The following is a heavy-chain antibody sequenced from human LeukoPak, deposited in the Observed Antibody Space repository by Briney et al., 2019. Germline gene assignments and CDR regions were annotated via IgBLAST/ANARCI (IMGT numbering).Heavy chain of an antibody. CDR2: IYYSGTT. J-gene: IGHJ5*02. D-gene: IGHD3-10*01. Sequence: SETLSLTCTVSGYSISSGYYWGWIRQPPGKGLEWIGSIYYSGTTYYNPSLKSRVTISVDTSKNQFSLKLSSVTAADTAVYYCARRFETSNWFDPWGQGTLVTVSS. V-gene: IGHV4-38-2*02. CDR3: ARRFETSNWFDP. CDR1: GYSISSGYY.